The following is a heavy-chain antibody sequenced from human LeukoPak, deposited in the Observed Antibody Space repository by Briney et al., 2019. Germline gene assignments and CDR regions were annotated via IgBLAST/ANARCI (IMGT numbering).Heavy chain of an antibody. CDR3: ARDRSVATPFYY. J-gene: IGHJ4*02. CDR1: GFIFRNYG. D-gene: IGHD5-12*01. CDR2: ISTSSTTI. Sequence: PGGSLRLSCAVSGFIFRNYGMNWVRQAPRKGLEWVSYISTSSTTIYYADSVRGRFTISRDNAKHSLYLQMNSLRAEDTAVYYCARDRSVATPFYYWGQGTLVTVSS. V-gene: IGHV3-48*01.